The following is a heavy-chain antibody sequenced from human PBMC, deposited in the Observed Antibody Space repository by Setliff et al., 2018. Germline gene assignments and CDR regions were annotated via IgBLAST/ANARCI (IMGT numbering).Heavy chain of an antibody. D-gene: IGHD2-2*01. CDR3: ARSENCFSTHCSPYDY. Sequence: PGGSLRLSCAASEFTFSNYWMSWVRQAPGKGLEWVANINEGGGEKYYVDSVKGRFTISRDNAKNSLYLQMNSLRAEDTATYYCARSENCFSTHCSPYDYWGQGTLVTVSS. J-gene: IGHJ4*02. CDR2: INEGGGEK. V-gene: IGHV3-7*01. CDR1: EFTFSNYW.